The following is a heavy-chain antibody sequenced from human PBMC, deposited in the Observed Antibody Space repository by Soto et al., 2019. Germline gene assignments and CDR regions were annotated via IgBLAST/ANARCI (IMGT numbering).Heavy chain of an antibody. V-gene: IGHV4-31*03. J-gene: IGHJ5*02. CDR2: VYYSGST. Sequence: PSETLSLTCTVSGGSTSSGGYYWSWIRQYPGKGLEWIGFVYYSGSTYYNPSLKSRVIISVDTSKKQFSLKLSSVTAADTAVYYCARDAALKWFDPWAQRTLVTVSS. CDR1: GGSTSSGGYY. CDR3: ARDAALKWFDP. D-gene: IGHD2-15*01.